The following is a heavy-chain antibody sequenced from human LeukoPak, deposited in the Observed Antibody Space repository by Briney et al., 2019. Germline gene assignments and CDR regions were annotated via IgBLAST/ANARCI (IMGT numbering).Heavy chain of an antibody. J-gene: IGHJ4*02. D-gene: IGHD3-10*02. CDR2: ISGSGGST. CDR3: ATLFGLRHIDY. Sequence: GGSLRLSCAASGFTFSSYAMSWVRQAPGKGLEWVSAISGSGGSTYYADSVKGRFTISRDNAKNSLYLQMNSLRAEDTAVYYCATLFGLRHIDYWGQGTLVTVSS. CDR1: GFTFSSYA. V-gene: IGHV3-23*01.